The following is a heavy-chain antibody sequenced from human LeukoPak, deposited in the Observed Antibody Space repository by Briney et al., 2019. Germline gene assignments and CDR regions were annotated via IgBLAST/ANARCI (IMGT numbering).Heavy chain of an antibody. D-gene: IGHD6-13*01. Sequence: GGSLRLSCAASGFTFSDYYMSWIRQAPGKGLEWVSYISSSGSTIYYADSVKGRSTISRDNAKNSLYLQMNSLRAEDTAVYYCARVGYSSSWWFDPWGQGTLVTVSS. J-gene: IGHJ5*02. V-gene: IGHV3-11*04. CDR1: GFTFSDYY. CDR3: ARVGYSSSWWFDP. CDR2: ISSSGSTI.